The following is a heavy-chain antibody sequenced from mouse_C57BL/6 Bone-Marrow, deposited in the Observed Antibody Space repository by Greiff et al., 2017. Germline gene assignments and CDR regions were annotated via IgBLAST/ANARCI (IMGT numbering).Heavy chain of an antibody. Sequence: QVQLQQPGAELVKPGASVTLSCKASGYTFTSYWMQWVKQRPGQGLEWIGEIDPSDSYANYNQKFKGKATLTVDTSSSPAYMQLSSLTSEDSAVYYCARSNYDDWGQGTTLTVSS. CDR3: ARSNYDD. CDR1: GYTFTSYW. D-gene: IGHD2-5*01. V-gene: IGHV1-50*01. CDR2: IDPSDSYA. J-gene: IGHJ2*01.